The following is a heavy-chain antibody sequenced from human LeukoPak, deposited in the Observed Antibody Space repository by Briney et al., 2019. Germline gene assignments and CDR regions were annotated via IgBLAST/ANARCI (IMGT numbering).Heavy chain of an antibody. CDR2: ISSSSSYI. D-gene: IGHD1-26*01. CDR1: GFTFSSYS. Sequence: GGSLRLSCAASGFTFSSYSMNWVRQAPGKGLEWVSSISSSSSYIYYADPVKGRFTISRDNAKNSLYLQMNSLRAEDTAVYYCATLGATAPYDYWGQGTLVTVSS. CDR3: ATLGATAPYDY. J-gene: IGHJ4*02. V-gene: IGHV3-21*01.